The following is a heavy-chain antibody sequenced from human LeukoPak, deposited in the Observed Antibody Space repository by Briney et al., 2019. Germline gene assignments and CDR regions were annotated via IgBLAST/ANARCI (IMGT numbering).Heavy chain of an antibody. CDR2: TWREGNNR. CDR1: GFTLKNHG. D-gene: IGHD2-8*02. J-gene: IGHJ6*03. Sequence: PGGSLRLSCVASGFTLKNHGMHWVRQATGKGLEWVSFTWREGNNRFYADSVKGRFTLSRDNSKNMLYLQMDTLRAGDTALYYCAKDPGASVSGFHMDVWGKGTTVIVSS. CDR3: AKDPGASVSGFHMDV. V-gene: IGHV3-30*02.